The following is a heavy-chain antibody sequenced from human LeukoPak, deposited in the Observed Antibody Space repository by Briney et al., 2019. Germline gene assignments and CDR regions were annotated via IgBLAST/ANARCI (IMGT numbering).Heavy chain of an antibody. V-gene: IGHV3-7*01. CDR2: IKQDGSEK. J-gene: IGHJ4*02. D-gene: IGHD7-27*01. CDR3: ARGVWAPFDS. Sequence: GGSLRLSCAASGFSLSNYWMNWVRQAPGKGLEWVANIKQDGSEKNYVDSVKGRLSISRDNAKNSLILQMNSLRDEDTAVYYCARGVWAPFDSWGQGTLVSVSS. CDR1: GFSLSNYW.